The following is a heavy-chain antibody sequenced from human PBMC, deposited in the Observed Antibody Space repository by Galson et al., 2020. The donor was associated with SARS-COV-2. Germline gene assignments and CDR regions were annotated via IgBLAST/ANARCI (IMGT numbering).Heavy chain of an antibody. D-gene: IGHD6-13*01. J-gene: IGHJ4*02. CDR3: AKDRGRSSWFVNLDF. CDR2: ISWNSGTI. Sequence: GGSLRLSCAASGFTFDDYAIHWVRQAPGKGLEWVSCISWNSGTIDYADSVKGRFTISRDNAKNSAYLELNSLRAEDTALYYCAKDRGRSSWFVNLDFWGQGTLVTVSS. CDR1: GFTFDDYA. V-gene: IGHV3-9*01.